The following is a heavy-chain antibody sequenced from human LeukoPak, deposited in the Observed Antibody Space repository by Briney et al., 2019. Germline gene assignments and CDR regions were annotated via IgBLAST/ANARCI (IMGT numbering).Heavy chain of an antibody. Sequence: SETLSLTCTVSGGSINSSGYSWSWIRQPPGKRQEWIGYIYHSGTTYYNPSLKSRVTISIDMSKNQFSLRLSSLTAADTAVYYCVRMGSSDYDHDYWGQGTLVTVSS. CDR3: VRMGSSDYDHDY. J-gene: IGHJ4*02. CDR1: GGSINSSGYS. V-gene: IGHV4-30-4*07. CDR2: IYHSGTT. D-gene: IGHD5-12*01.